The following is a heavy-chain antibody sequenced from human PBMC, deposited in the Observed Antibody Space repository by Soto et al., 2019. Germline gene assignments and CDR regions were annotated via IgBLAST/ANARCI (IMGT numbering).Heavy chain of an antibody. CDR1: GYSFATYW. V-gene: IGHV5-51*01. Sequence: GESLKISCKGSGYSFATYWIGWVRQMPGKGLEWMGIIYPGDSDTRFSPSFQGQVTISADKSISTAYLQWIGLKASDTAMYYCARSMTTVTTDGAFDIWGQGTMVTVSS. CDR3: ARSMTTVTTDGAFDI. CDR2: IYPGDSDT. D-gene: IGHD4-4*01. J-gene: IGHJ3*02.